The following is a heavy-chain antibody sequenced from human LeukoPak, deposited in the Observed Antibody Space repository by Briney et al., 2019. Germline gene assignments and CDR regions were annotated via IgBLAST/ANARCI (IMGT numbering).Heavy chain of an antibody. CDR2: IWYDESNK. J-gene: IGHJ3*02. D-gene: IGHD3-10*01. Sequence: PGGSLRLSCAASGFAFSNYDMHWVRQAPGKGLECVALIWYDESNKYYADSVKGRFTISRDNSKNTLYLQMNSLRVEDTAVYYCARGKLGSFDIWGQGTLVTVSS. CDR3: ARGKLGSFDI. CDR1: GFAFSNYD. V-gene: IGHV3-33*01.